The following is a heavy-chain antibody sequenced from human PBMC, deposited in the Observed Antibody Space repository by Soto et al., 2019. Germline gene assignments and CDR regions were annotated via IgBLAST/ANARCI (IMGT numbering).Heavy chain of an antibody. V-gene: IGHV1-18*01. Sequence: ASVKVSCKASGYTFTSYGISWVRQAPGQGLEWMGWISAYNGNTNYAQKLQGRVTMTTDTSTSTAYMELRSLRSDDTAVYYCARDRPEYYDFWSGRSVDDYWGQGTLVTVSS. D-gene: IGHD3-3*01. CDR3: ARDRPEYYDFWSGRSVDDY. J-gene: IGHJ4*02. CDR1: GYTFTSYG. CDR2: ISAYNGNT.